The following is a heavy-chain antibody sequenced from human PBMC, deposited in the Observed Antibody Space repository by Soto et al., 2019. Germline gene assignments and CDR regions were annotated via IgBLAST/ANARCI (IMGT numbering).Heavy chain of an antibody. J-gene: IGHJ5*02. CDR2: TYFRSKWYN. V-gene: IGHV6-1*01. CDR1: GDSVSSNTAS. CDR3: AKGDNLGPKTGYAFNP. Sequence: SQTLSLTCAISGDSVSSNTASWNWIRQSPSRGLEWLGRTYFRSKWYNDYAVSVKSRIIINPDTSNNQFSLQLNSVTPEDTAVYFCAKGDNLGPKTGYAFNPWGQGILVTVSS. D-gene: IGHD5-12*01.